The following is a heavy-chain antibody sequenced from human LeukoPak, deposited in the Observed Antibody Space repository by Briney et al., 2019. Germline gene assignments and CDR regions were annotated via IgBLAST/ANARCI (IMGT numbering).Heavy chain of an antibody. CDR1: GYTFTDYY. CDR2: INPNDGDT. Sequence: ASVKVSCKASGYTFTDYYMHWVRQAPGQGFEWMGWINPNDGDTNYAQKFQGRVTMTRDTSISTAHMEVSRLRSDDTAVYYCARANLLYCSSTTCLSDYWGQGTLVTVSS. D-gene: IGHD2-2*01. V-gene: IGHV1-2*02. J-gene: IGHJ4*02. CDR3: ARANLLYCSSTTCLSDY.